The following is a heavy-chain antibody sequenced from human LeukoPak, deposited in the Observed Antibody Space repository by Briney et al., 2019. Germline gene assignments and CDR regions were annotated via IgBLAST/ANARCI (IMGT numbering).Heavy chain of an antibody. D-gene: IGHD3-9*01. CDR3: AREETIYDILTGYLNWFDP. Sequence: SETLSLTCTVSGGSISSYYWSWIRQPAGKGLEWIVRIYTSGSTNYNPSLKSRVTMSVDTSKNQFSLKLSSVTAADTAVYYCAREETIYDILTGYLNWFDPWGQGTLVTVSS. V-gene: IGHV4-4*07. CDR1: GGSISSYY. CDR2: IYTSGST. J-gene: IGHJ5*02.